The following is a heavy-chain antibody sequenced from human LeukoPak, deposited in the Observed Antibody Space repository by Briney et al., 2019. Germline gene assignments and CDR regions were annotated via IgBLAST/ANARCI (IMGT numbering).Heavy chain of an antibody. CDR3: ARDQPSSLYAFDI. Sequence: GGSLRLSCAASGFTFSNYWMSWVRQAPGKGLEWVANIKQDGSEKHYVDSVKGRFTISTDNAKNSMDLQMNSLRAEDTAVYYCARDQPSSLYAFDIWGQGTMVTVSS. CDR1: GFTFSNYW. CDR2: IKQDGSEK. J-gene: IGHJ3*02. V-gene: IGHV3-7*01. D-gene: IGHD2-2*01.